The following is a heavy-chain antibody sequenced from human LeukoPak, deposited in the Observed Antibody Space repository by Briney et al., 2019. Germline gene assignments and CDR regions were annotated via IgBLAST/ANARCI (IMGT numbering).Heavy chain of an antibody. CDR1: GFTFRNYG. CDR3: AKDVNVGGDYFDY. D-gene: IGHD3-10*01. CDR2: IRYDESIK. V-gene: IGHV3-30*02. Sequence: PGGSLRLSCAASGFTFRNYGMHWVRLAPGKGLEWVAFIRYDESIKYYVDSVKGRFTVSRDNSKNTLYLQMNSLRAEDTAVYYCAKDVNVGGDYFDYWGQGTLVTVSS. J-gene: IGHJ4*02.